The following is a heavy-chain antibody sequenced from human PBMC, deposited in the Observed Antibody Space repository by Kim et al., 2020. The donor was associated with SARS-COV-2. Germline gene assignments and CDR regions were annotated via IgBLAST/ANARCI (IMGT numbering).Heavy chain of an antibody. J-gene: IGHJ4*02. D-gene: IGHD6-13*01. Sequence: GGSLRLSCAASGFTFGDYAMRWVRQAPGKGLEWVSGISCNGGSIYYADSVKGRFTISRDNAKNSLYLQMNSLRAEDTALYYCARDIRMSAACYFDYWGQGTLVTVSS. CDR2: ISCNGGSI. CDR3: ARDIRMSAACYFDY. V-gene: IGHV3-9*01. CDR1: GFTFGDYA.